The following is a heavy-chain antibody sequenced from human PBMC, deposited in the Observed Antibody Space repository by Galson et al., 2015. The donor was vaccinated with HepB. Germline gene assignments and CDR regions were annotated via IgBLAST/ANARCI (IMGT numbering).Heavy chain of an antibody. CDR1: GFAFDTHA. V-gene: IGHV3-23*01. Sequence: SLRLSCAASGFAFDTHAMSWVRQAPGRGLEWISGISGSGDSTFYADSVKGRSTVSRDNSNNMLYLQMNSLRAEDAGLYFCAKGYGLFDSWGQGILVTVSS. CDR2: ISGSGDST. J-gene: IGHJ5*01. D-gene: IGHD5-18*01. CDR3: AKGYGLFDS.